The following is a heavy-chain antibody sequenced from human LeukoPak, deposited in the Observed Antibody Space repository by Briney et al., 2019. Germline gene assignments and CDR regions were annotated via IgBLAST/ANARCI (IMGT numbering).Heavy chain of an antibody. J-gene: IGHJ4*02. D-gene: IGHD1-26*01. CDR1: GGSISSYY. V-gene: IGHV4-59*08. Sequence: PSETLSLTCTVSGGSISSYYWSWIRQPPGKGLEWIGYIYYSGSTNYNPSLKSRVTISVDTSKSQFSLKLSSVTAADTAVYYCARGWELPGAYYFDYWGQGTLVTVSS. CDR2: IYYSGST. CDR3: ARGWELPGAYYFDY.